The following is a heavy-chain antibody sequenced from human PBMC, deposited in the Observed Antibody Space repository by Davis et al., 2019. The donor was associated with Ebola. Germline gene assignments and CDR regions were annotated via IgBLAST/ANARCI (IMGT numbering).Heavy chain of an antibody. CDR2: IDGGDGST. CDR3: ARGTMVKGVISYWYFDL. CDR1: GFTFTFYV. J-gene: IGHJ2*01. D-gene: IGHD3-10*01. V-gene: IGHV3-23*01. Sequence: GGSLRLSCAGSGFTFTFYVMSWVRQAPGKGLEWVSAIDGGDGSTYYADSVKGRFTISRDNSKNTLYLQMNSLRADDTAVYYCARGTMVKGVISYWYFDLWGRGTLVTVSS.